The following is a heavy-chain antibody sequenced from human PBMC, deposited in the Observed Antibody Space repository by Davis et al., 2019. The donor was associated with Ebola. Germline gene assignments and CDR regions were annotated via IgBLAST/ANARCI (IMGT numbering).Heavy chain of an antibody. V-gene: IGHV4-61*01. CDR3: ARANDFWSGTNWFDP. CDR2: FYYSGST. D-gene: IGHD3-3*01. Sequence: SETLSLTCTVSGGSVSSGSYYWSWIRQPPGKGLEWIGYFYYSGSTNSNPSLKSRVTISVDTSKNQFSLKLSSVTAADTAVYYCARANDFWSGTNWFDPWGQGTLVTVSS. J-gene: IGHJ5*02. CDR1: GGSVSSGSYY.